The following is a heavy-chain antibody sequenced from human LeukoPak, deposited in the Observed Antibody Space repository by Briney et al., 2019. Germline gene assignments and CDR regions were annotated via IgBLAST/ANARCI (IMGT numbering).Heavy chain of an antibody. CDR2: ISGSGGST. J-gene: IGHJ4*02. CDR1: GFTFSSYA. Sequence: LPGGSLRLSCAASGFTFSSYAMSWVRQAPGKGLEWVSAISGSGGSTYYADSVKGRFTISRDNSKNTLYLQMNSLRAENTAVYYCARDPATITGTNRFDYWGQGTLVTVSS. V-gene: IGHV3-23*01. CDR3: ARDPATITGTNRFDY. D-gene: IGHD1-7*01.